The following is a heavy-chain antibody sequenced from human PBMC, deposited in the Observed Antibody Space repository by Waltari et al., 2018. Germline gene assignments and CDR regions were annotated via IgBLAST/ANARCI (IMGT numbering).Heavy chain of an antibody. CDR2: IYHSGTT. V-gene: IGHV4-38-2*01. Sequence: QVQLQESGPGLVKPSETLSLTCSVSGSSITSGYYWGCIRQPPGKGLEWIGNIYHSGTTYYNPSLKSRVTISVDTSKNQFSLNLSSVTAADTAVYYCARLGAIGGLFDSWGQGALVTVSS. CDR3: ARLGAIGGLFDS. D-gene: IGHD1-26*01. J-gene: IGHJ4*02. CDR1: GSSITSGYY.